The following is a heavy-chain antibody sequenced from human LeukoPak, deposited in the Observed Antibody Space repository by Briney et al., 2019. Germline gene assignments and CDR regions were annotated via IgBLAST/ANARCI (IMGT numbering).Heavy chain of an antibody. D-gene: IGHD2-15*01. CDR1: GGSINSY. CDR2: ISGSGTI. V-gene: IGHV4-4*07. Sequence: SETLSLTCTVSGGSINSYWSWIRQPAGKGLEWIGRISGSGTITYNPALQSRLSISIDTSKNQFSLKLSSVTAADTAVYYCARAYRARYCSGGSCYGGTPDYWGQGTLVTVSS. CDR3: ARAYRARYCSGGSCYGGTPDY. J-gene: IGHJ4*02.